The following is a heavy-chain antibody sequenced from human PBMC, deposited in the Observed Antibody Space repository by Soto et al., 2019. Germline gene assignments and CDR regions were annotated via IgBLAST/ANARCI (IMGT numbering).Heavy chain of an antibody. D-gene: IGHD3-22*01. V-gene: IGHV4-31*03. J-gene: IGHJ4*02. Sequence: SETLSLTCTVSGGSISSGGYYWSWIRQHPGKRLEWIGDTYYSGSPYYNPSLKSRVNISVDTSKNQFSLKLSSVTAADTAVYYCAARIGDRSGYYYVYWGQGTLVTVSS. CDR1: GGSISSGGYY. CDR3: AARIGDRSGYYYVY. CDR2: TYYSGSP.